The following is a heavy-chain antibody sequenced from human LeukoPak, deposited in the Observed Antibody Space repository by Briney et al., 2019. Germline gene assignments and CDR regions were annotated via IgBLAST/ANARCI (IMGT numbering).Heavy chain of an antibody. J-gene: IGHJ3*02. D-gene: IGHD3-3*01. Sequence: PSETLSLTCAVYGGSFSGYYWSWIRQPPGKGLEWIGEINHSGSTNYNPSLKSRVTISVDTSKSQFSLKLSSVTAADTAVYYCASRGGITIFGVVTLDAFDIWGQGTMVTVSS. CDR2: INHSGST. CDR3: ASRGGITIFGVVTLDAFDI. V-gene: IGHV4-34*01. CDR1: GGSFSGYY.